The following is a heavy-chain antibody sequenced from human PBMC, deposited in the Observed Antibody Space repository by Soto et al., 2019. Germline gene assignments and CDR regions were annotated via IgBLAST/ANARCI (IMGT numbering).Heavy chain of an antibody. CDR3: ARTTCEGGIGSSCYGVDTFDI. Sequence: GASVKVSCKASGYTFSTYYMHWVRQAPGQGYEWMGIINPSGGSTTYAQKFQGRVTMTRDTSTTTVYMEMRSLRSDDTAIYYRARTTCEGGIGSSCYGVDTFDIWGQGTMVTVSS. J-gene: IGHJ3*02. CDR2: INPSGGST. V-gene: IGHV1-46*01. D-gene: IGHD2-2*01. CDR1: GYTFSTYY.